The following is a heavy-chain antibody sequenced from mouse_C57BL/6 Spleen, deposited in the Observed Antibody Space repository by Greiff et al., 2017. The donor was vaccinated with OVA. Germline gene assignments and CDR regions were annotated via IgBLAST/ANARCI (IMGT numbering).Heavy chain of an antibody. J-gene: IGHJ3*01. CDR2: ISSGSSTT. D-gene: IGHD3-1*01. CDR1: GFTFSDYG. CDR3: ARGLLFAY. Sequence: EVQVVESGGGLVKPGGSLKLSCAASGFTFSDYGMHWVRQAPEKGLEWVAYISSGSSTTYYADTVKGRFTISRDNAKNTLFLQMTSLRSEDTAMYYCARGLLFAYWGQGTLVTVSA. V-gene: IGHV5-17*01.